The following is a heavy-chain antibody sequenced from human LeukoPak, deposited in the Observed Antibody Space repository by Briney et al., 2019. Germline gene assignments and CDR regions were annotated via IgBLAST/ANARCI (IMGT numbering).Heavy chain of an antibody. CDR1: GYTFTNYG. CDR2: ISAYNGNT. CDR3: ARLKRGIGAAGTSLRGWFDP. Sequence: ASVKVSCKASGYTFTNYGISWVRQAPGQGLEWMGWISAYNGNTNYAQKFQGRVTFTSDDSTSTAYMELSSLRSEDTAVYYCARLKRGIGAAGTSLRGWFDPWGQGTLVTVSS. D-gene: IGHD6-13*01. J-gene: IGHJ5*02. V-gene: IGHV1-18*01.